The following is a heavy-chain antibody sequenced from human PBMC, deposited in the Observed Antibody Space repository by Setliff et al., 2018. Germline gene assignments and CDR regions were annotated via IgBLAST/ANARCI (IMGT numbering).Heavy chain of an antibody. CDR3: ARGGGGYFGPLHYFDY. J-gene: IGHJ4*02. V-gene: IGHV4-34*01. CDR1: GGSFSVYY. D-gene: IGHD3-22*01. Sequence: PSETLSLTCAVYGGSFSVYYWSWIRQPPGKGLEWIGEINHSGSTNYNPSLKSRVTISIDTSKNQFSLKLSSVTAADTAVYYCARGGGGYFGPLHYFDYWGQGTLVTVSS. CDR2: INHSGST.